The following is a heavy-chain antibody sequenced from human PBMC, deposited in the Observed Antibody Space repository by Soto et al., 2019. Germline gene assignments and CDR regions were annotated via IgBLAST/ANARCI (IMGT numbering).Heavy chain of an antibody. D-gene: IGHD4-17*01. Sequence: QVQLQESGPGLVKPSETLSLTCTVSGGSVSSGSYYWSWIRQPPGKGLEWIGYIYYSGSTNYNPSLKSRVTISVDTSKKQFSLKLSSVTAADTAVYYCARATTTTVDPYYYYYGMDVWGQGTTVTVSS. CDR2: IYYSGST. CDR3: ARATTTTVDPYYYYYGMDV. J-gene: IGHJ6*02. CDR1: GGSVSSGSYY. V-gene: IGHV4-61*01.